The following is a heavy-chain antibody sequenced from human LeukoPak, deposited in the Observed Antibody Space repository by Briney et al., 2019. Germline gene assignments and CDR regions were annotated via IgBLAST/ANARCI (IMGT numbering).Heavy chain of an antibody. V-gene: IGHV3-11*01. D-gene: IGHD3-16*01. J-gene: IGHJ4*02. Sequence: GGSLRLSCDASGFSIRDYYMRWIRQSPGKGLEWVSYITSGGASTNYADSVKGRFTISRDKAKNSVALQLNSLRAEDTAVYYCTRQRRGTYYAFDSWGQGTLVTVSS. CDR2: ITSGGAST. CDR1: GFSIRDYY. CDR3: TRQRRGTYYAFDS.